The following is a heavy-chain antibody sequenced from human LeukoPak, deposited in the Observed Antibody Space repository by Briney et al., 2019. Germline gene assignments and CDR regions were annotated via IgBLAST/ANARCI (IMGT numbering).Heavy chain of an antibody. CDR1: GGSISSYH. Sequence: PSETLSLTCTVSGGSISSYHWSWIRQPPGKGLEWIGYIYYSGSTNYNPSLKSRVTISLDTSKNQFSLKLSSVTAADTAMYYCARVSRGNSVGGDYWGQGTLVTVSS. D-gene: IGHD4-23*01. CDR3: ARVSRGNSVGGDY. CDR2: IYYSGST. V-gene: IGHV4-59*01. J-gene: IGHJ4*02.